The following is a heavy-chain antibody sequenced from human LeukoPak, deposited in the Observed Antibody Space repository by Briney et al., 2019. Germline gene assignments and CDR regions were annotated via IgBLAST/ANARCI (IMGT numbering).Heavy chain of an antibody. Sequence: SETLSLTCAVYGGSLSGYYWNWIRQSPGKGLEWIGEINHSGTTNYNPSLKSRVTISVDTSKNQFSLRLTSVTAAYTAVYYCARFPCSGDSCYSGIRAFDIWGQGTMVTVSS. V-gene: IGHV4-34*01. D-gene: IGHD2-15*01. J-gene: IGHJ3*02. CDR3: ARFPCSGDSCYSGIRAFDI. CDR1: GGSLSGYY. CDR2: INHSGTT.